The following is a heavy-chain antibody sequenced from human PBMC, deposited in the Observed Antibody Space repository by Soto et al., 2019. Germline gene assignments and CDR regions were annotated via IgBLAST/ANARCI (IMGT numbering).Heavy chain of an antibody. Sequence: SETLCLTCTVSGGSISSGDDYWSWIRQHPGKGLEWIGYIYYSGSTYYNPSLKSRVTISVDTSKNQFSLKLSSVTAADTAVYYCARWWSGSRQGFDPWGQGTLVTVSS. CDR1: GGSISSGDDY. J-gene: IGHJ5*02. CDR2: IYYSGST. D-gene: IGHD3-3*01. V-gene: IGHV4-31*03. CDR3: ARWWSGSRQGFDP.